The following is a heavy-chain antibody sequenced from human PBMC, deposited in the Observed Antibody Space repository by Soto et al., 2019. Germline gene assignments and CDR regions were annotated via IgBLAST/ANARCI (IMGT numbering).Heavy chain of an antibody. V-gene: IGHV3-23*01. CDR1: GFTFISNA. Sequence: PVGSLRLSCAASGFTFISNALAWVRQAPGKGLEWASTISGSGSKLHYADSVKGRFTISRDSSRDTLYLQMNSLRAEDTAIYYCARQSLSGYFDSWGQGALVTVSS. CDR3: ARQSLSGYFDS. D-gene: IGHD3-10*01. CDR2: ISGSGSKL. J-gene: IGHJ4*02.